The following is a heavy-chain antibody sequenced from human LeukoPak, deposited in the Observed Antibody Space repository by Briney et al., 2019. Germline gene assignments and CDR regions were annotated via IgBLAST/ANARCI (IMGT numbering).Heavy chain of an antibody. CDR3: ARDGTFYSGSYSCYFDY. J-gene: IGHJ4*02. V-gene: IGHV1-18*01. D-gene: IGHD1-26*01. CDR2: ISAYNGNT. CDR1: GYTFTSYG. Sequence: ASVKVSCKASGYTFTSYGISWVRQAPGQGLEWMGWISAYNGNTNYAQKLQGRVTMTTDTSTSTAYMEMRSLRSDDTAVYYCARDGTFYSGSYSCYFDYWGQGTLLTVSS.